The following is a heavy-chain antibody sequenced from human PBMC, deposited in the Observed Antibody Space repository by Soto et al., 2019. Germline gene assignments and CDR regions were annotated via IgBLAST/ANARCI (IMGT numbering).Heavy chain of an antibody. J-gene: IGHJ4*02. D-gene: IGHD1-1*01. CDR3: ARSGDNYNLLDY. CDR1: GFPFRNYV. CDR2: ISGGGGSA. V-gene: IGHV3-23*01. Sequence: PWGSLRLSCTASGFPFRNYVMNWVRQAPGKGLEWVSLISGGGGSAYYADSVKGRFTISRDNAKNSLYLQINSLRGEDTAIYYCARSGDNYNLLDYWGQGAPVTVSS.